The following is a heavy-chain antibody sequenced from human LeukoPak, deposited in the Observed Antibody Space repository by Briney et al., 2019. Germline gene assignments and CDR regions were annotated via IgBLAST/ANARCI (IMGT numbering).Heavy chain of an antibody. Sequence: PSETLSLTCTVSGGSISSSSYYWGWIRQPPGKGLEWIGSIYYRGSTYYNPSLKSRVTISVDTSKNQFSLKLSSVTPADTAVYFWAGPPPDLGYCSGGSCYSAFDIWGQGTMVTVSS. J-gene: IGHJ3*02. D-gene: IGHD2-15*01. V-gene: IGHV4-39*01. CDR2: IYYRGST. CDR3: AGPPPDLGYCSGGSCYSAFDI. CDR1: GGSISSSSYY.